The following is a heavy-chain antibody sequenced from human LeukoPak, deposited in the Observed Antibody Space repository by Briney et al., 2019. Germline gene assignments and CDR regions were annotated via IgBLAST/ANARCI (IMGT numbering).Heavy chain of an antibody. V-gene: IGHV4-59*01. D-gene: IGHD6-19*01. CDR3: ARDGYNSGWYFLDY. CDR2: IYYTGSA. Sequence: PSETQSLTCAVSGGSISGYHWSWIRQSPGKGLEWIGYIYYTGSANYNPSLKSRVTISVDMSKNQFSLKLSSVTAADTAVYYCARDGYNSGWYFLDYWGQGTLVTVSS. J-gene: IGHJ4*02. CDR1: GGSISGYH.